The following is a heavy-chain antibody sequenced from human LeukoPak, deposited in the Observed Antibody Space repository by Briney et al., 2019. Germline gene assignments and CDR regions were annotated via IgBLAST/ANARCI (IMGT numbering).Heavy chain of an antibody. J-gene: IGHJ4*02. D-gene: IGHD5-18*01. CDR3: ARDYGGYSYGQYYFDY. Sequence: PSQTLSLTCTVSGGSISSYYWSWIRQPPGKGLEWIGYIYYSGSTNYNPSLKSRVTMSLDTSKNQFSLKLSSVTAADTAVYYCARDYGGYSYGQYYFDYWGQGTLVTVSS. CDR2: IYYSGST. V-gene: IGHV4-59*01. CDR1: GGSISSYY.